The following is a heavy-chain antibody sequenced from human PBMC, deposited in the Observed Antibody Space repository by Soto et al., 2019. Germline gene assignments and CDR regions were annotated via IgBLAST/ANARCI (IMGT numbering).Heavy chain of an antibody. Sequence: QVQLQESGPGLVKPSGTLSLTCAVSSGSISSSNWWSWVRQPPGKGLEWIGEIYHSGSTNYNPSLKSQVTISVDKSKNQFSLKLSSVTAADTAVYYCARGNNWNDPWYYDYYMDAWGKGTTVTVSS. V-gene: IGHV4-4*02. D-gene: IGHD1-20*01. CDR3: ARGNNWNDPWYYDYYMDA. CDR2: IYHSGST. CDR1: SGSISSSNW. J-gene: IGHJ6*03.